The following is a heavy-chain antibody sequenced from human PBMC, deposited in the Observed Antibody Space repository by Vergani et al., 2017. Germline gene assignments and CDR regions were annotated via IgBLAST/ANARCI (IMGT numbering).Heavy chain of an antibody. CDR2: ISYSGST. Sequence: QVQLQESGPGLVKPSQTLSLTCTVSGGSISSGGYYWSWIRQHPGKGLEWIGYISYSGSTYYIPSLKSRVTISVDTSKNQFSLKLSSVTAADTAVYYCARVGLELPRNYYYYMDVWGKGTTVTVSS. V-gene: IGHV4-31*03. J-gene: IGHJ6*03. CDR3: ARVGLELPRNYYYYMDV. CDR1: GGSISSGGYY. D-gene: IGHD1-7*01.